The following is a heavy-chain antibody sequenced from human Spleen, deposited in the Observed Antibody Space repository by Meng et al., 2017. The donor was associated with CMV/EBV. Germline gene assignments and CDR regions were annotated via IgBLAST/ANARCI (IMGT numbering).Heavy chain of an antibody. Sequence: LTGNYMDWVRQAPGQGLEWMGWINAYSGGTNYAQKFQGRVNMTRDTSTSTGYMELTSLKSDDTAVYYCASSTSGVAIGILRKYNWFDPWGQGTLVTVSS. CDR1: LTGNY. V-gene: IGHV1-2*02. CDR3: ASSTSGVAIGILRKYNWFDP. D-gene: IGHD2-21*01. CDR2: INAYSGGT. J-gene: IGHJ5*02.